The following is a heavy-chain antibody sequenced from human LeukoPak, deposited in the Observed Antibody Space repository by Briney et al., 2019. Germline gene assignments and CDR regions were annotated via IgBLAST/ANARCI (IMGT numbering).Heavy chain of an antibody. CDR1: GFTFSNAW. J-gene: IGHJ4*02. CDR2: IYSAGST. V-gene: IGHV3-53*01. D-gene: IGHD6-19*01. CDR3: ARVEASSGWYWNFDY. Sequence: GGSLRLSCAASGFTFSNAWMNWVRQAPGKGLEWVSIIYSAGSTYYADSVKGRFTISRDNSKNTLYLQINNLRAEDTAVYYCARVEASSGWYWNFDYWGQGTLVTVSS.